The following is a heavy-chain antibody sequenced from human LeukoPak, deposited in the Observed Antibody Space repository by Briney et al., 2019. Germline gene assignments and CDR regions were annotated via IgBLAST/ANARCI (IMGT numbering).Heavy chain of an antibody. J-gene: IGHJ4*02. Sequence: GGSLRLSCAASGFTFSSSAMSWVRQAPGKGLEWVSSITDSGDGTYYADSVKGRFTISRDDSKNTLFLQMNSLRAEDTAVYYCAKDSPVATRWGQGTLVTVSS. CDR3: AKDSPVATR. D-gene: IGHD2-15*01. CDR1: GFTFSSSA. V-gene: IGHV3-23*01. CDR2: ITDSGDGT.